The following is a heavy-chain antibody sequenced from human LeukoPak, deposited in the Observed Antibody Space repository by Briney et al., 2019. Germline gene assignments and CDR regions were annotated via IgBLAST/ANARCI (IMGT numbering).Heavy chain of an antibody. D-gene: IGHD3-9*01. CDR1: GFTFSSYG. CDR2: ISGSGDST. V-gene: IGHV3-23*01. Sequence: GGTLRLSCAASGFTASGFTFSSYGMTWVRQAPGKGLEWVSGISGSGDSTYYADSVKGRFTISRDNSKNTLYLQMNSLRAEDTAVYYCAREYYDILTGYYGAFDIWGQGTMVTVSS. CDR3: AREYYDILTGYYGAFDI. J-gene: IGHJ3*02.